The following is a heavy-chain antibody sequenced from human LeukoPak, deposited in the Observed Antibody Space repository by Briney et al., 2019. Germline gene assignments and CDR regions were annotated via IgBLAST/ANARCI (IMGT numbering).Heavy chain of an antibody. D-gene: IGHD2-15*01. CDR1: GGTFSNYT. Sequence: GSSVKVSCRASGGTFSNYTISWVRQAPGQGLEWMGGIIPLFGTPDYAQKFQDRLTITADKSTSTAYMELSSLRSEGTAVYYCASATLRCSGGSCYEMDVWGKGTTVTVSS. V-gene: IGHV1-69*06. CDR3: ASATLRCSGGSCYEMDV. CDR2: IIPLFGTP. J-gene: IGHJ6*04.